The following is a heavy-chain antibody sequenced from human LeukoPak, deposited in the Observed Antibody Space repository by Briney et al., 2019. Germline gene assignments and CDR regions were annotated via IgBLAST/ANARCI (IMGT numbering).Heavy chain of an antibody. Sequence: SETLSLTCTVSGGSISSYYWSWIRQPPGKGLEWIGYIYYSGSTNYNPSLKSRATISVDTSKNQFSLKLSSVTAADTAVYYCARGRDFWSDGGYYFDYWGQGTLVTVSS. CDR2: IYYSGST. CDR1: GGSISSYY. D-gene: IGHD3-3*01. J-gene: IGHJ4*02. CDR3: ARGRDFWSDGGYYFDY. V-gene: IGHV4-59*01.